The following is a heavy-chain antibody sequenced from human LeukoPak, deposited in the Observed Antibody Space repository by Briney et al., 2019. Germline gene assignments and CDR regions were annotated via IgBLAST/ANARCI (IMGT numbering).Heavy chain of an antibody. CDR3: ARDIGRWFGELKTNWFDP. D-gene: IGHD3-10*01. V-gene: IGHV1-69*05. Sequence: AVKVSCKASGGTFSSYAISWVRQAPGQGLAWMGGIIPIFGTANYAQKFQGRVTITTDESTSTAYMELSSLRSEDTAVYYCARDIGRWFGELKTNWFDPWGQGTLVTVSS. CDR1: GGTFSSYA. J-gene: IGHJ5*02. CDR2: IIPIFGTA.